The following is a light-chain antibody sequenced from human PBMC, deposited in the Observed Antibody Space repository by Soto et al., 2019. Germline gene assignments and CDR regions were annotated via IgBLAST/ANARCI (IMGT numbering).Light chain of an antibody. CDR3: QQRSNWPLT. CDR2: DAS. V-gene: IGKV3-11*01. J-gene: IGKJ4*02. Sequence: IRFTHSPPSLSLSQGERATLSCRASQSVSSYLPWYQQKPGQAPRLLIYDASNRATGIPARFSGSGSGTDFTLTTSSLEPEDVAVYYCQQRSNWPLTFCGGTKVDI. CDR1: QSVSSY.